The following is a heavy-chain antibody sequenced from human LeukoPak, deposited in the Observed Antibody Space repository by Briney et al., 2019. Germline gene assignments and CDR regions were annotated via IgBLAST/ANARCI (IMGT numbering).Heavy chain of an antibody. J-gene: IGHJ4*02. CDR1: GGSISSYF. Sequence: PSETLSLTCTFSGGSISSYFWSWIRQIPGKGLEWIGYIYYSGSTNYNPSLKSRVTISVDTSKNQFSLKLSSVTAADTAVYYCARVYCSGGSCYLCYFDYWGQGTLVTVSS. CDR3: ARVYCSGGSCYLCYFDY. V-gene: IGHV4-59*01. CDR2: IYYSGST. D-gene: IGHD2-15*01.